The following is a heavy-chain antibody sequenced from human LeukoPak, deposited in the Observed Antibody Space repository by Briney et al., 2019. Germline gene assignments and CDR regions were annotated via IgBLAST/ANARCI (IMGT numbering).Heavy chain of an antibody. V-gene: IGHV3-11*01. Sequence: LSLTCTVSGGSISSSSYYWGWIRQPPGKGLEWVSYISSSGSTIYYADSVKGRFTISRDNAKNSLYLQMNSLRAEDTAVYYCAKPLSGYDYWGQGTLVTVSS. J-gene: IGHJ4*02. CDR1: GGSISSSSYY. D-gene: IGHD5-12*01. CDR3: AKPLSGYDY. CDR2: ISSSGSTI.